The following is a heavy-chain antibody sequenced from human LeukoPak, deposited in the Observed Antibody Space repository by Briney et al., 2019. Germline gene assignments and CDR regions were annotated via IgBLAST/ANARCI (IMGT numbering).Heavy chain of an antibody. V-gene: IGHV4-30-2*01. J-gene: IGHJ4*02. CDR1: GGSISSGGYS. CDR3: ARARWDYDSSGYFDY. D-gene: IGHD3-22*01. Sequence: PSETLSLTCAVSGGSISSGGYSWSWIRQPLGKGLEWIGYIYHSGSTYYNPSLKSRVTISVDRSKNQFSLKLSSVTAADTAVYYCARARWDYDSSGYFDYWGQGTLVTVSS. CDR2: IYHSGST.